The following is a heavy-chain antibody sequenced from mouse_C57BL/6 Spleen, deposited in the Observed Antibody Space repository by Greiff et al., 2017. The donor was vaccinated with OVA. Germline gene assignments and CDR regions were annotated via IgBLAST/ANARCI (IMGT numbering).Heavy chain of an antibody. Sequence: EVQLQQSGPELVKPGASVKISCKASGYTFTDYYMNWVKQSHGKSLEWIGDINPNNGGTSYNQKFKGKATLTVDKSSSTAYMKLRSLTSEDSAVYYCHYYGSSYDWYFDVWGTGTTVTVSS. CDR2: INPNNGGT. V-gene: IGHV1-26*01. J-gene: IGHJ1*03. D-gene: IGHD1-1*01. CDR3: HYYGSSYDWYFDV. CDR1: GYTFTDYY.